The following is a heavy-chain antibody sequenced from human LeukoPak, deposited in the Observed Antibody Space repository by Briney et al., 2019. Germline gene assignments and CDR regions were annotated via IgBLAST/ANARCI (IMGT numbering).Heavy chain of an antibody. D-gene: IGHD2-2*01. CDR2: IIPILGMA. CDR1: GGTFSSYT. CDR3: ARDYCSSTSCPRRYYYYYGMDV. V-gene: IGHV1-69*04. J-gene: IGHJ6*02. Sequence: GASVKVSCKASGGTFSSYTISWVRQAPGQGLEWMGRIIPILGMANYAQKFQGRVTITADKSTSTAYMELSSLRSEDTAVYYCARDYCSSTSCPRRYYYYYGMDVWGQGTTVTVSS.